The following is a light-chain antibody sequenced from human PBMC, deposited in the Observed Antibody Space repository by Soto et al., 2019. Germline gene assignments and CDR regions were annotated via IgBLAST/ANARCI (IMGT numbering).Light chain of an antibody. CDR2: SNN. V-gene: IGLV1-44*01. Sequence: QSVLTQPPSASGTPGQRVTISCSGSSSNIGSNTLNWYQQLPGTAPTLLIYSNNQIPPGVPDRFSGSKSGATASLATSWLQSDEEADDYCATWDASLTGPIFGGGTKLTVL. CDR3: ATWDASLTGPI. CDR1: SSNIGSNT. J-gene: IGLJ2*01.